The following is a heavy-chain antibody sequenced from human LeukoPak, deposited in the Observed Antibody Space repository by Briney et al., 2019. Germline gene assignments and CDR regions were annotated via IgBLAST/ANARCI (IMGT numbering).Heavy chain of an antibody. CDR2: INPSGGST. D-gene: IGHD6-19*01. V-gene: IGHV1-46*01. J-gene: IGHJ4*02. CDR1: GYTFTSYY. CDR3: AREDSSGWYVFDY. Sequence: ASVKVSFTASGYTFTSYYMHWVRQAPGQGLEWMGIINPSGGSTSNAQKFQGRVTMTRDTSTSTVYMELSSLGSEDTAVYYCAREDSSGWYVFDYWGQGTLVTVSS.